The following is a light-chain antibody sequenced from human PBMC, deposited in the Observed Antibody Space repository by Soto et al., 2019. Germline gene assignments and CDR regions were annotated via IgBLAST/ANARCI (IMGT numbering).Light chain of an antibody. CDR3: GSYAGSNNFV. J-gene: IGLJ1*01. CDR1: SSDFGGYNF. CDR2: DAT. Sequence: VLPQPPSASGSPGQSVTISCTGISSDFGGYNFVSWYQQHPGKAPKLMIYDATKRPSGVPDRFVGSKSGNTASLTVSGLQAEDEADYYCGSYAGSNNFVFGTGTKVTVL. V-gene: IGLV2-8*01.